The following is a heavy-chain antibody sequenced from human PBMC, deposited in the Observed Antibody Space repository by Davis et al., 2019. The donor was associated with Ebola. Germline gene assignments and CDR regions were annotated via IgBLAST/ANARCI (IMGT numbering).Heavy chain of an antibody. V-gene: IGHV3-23*01. J-gene: IGHJ4*02. Sequence: GGSLRLSCAASGFTFTTYAMMWVRQAPGKGLEWVSSISSGFGVPYYADSVKDRFTISRDNSKNTLFLQMNSLRAEDTAVYYCAKDRGYYFDSSGYYSVGFDSWGQGTLVTVSS. D-gene: IGHD3-22*01. CDR2: ISSGFGVP. CDR3: AKDRGYYFDSSGYYSVGFDS. CDR1: GFTFTTYA.